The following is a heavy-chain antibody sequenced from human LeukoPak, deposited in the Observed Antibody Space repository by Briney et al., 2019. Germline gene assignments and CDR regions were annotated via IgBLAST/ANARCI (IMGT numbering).Heavy chain of an antibody. J-gene: IGHJ6*02. CDR2: IIPIFGTA. CDR3: ARRRDTAKPYYYYGMDV. V-gene: IGHV1-69*13. D-gene: IGHD5-18*01. CDR1: GGTFSSYA. Sequence: ASVTVSCTASGGTFSSYAISWVRPAPGQGLEWMGGIIPIFGTANYAQKFQGRVTITADESTSTAYMELSSLRSEDTAVYYCARRRDTAKPYYYYGMDVWGQGTTVTVSS.